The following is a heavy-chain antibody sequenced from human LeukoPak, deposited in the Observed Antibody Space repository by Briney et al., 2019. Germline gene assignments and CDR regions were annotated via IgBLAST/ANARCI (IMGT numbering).Heavy chain of an antibody. J-gene: IGHJ4*02. CDR1: GGSISSYY. D-gene: IGHD6-13*01. CDR2: IYASGST. Sequence: SETLSLTCTVSGGSISSYYWSWIRQPAGKGLEWIGRIYASGSTDYNPSLKSRVTISVDKSKNQFSLRLSSVTAADTAVYCCARDRGRIVAAGAFDYWGQGALVTVSS. V-gene: IGHV4-4*07. CDR3: ARDRGRIVAAGAFDY.